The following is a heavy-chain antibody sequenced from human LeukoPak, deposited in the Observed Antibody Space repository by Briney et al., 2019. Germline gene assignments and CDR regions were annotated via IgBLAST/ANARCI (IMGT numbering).Heavy chain of an antibody. CDR2: IKQDGSEK. CDR1: GFTFSSYW. CDR3: ARDHKETYYYYGMDV. V-gene: IGHV3-7*01. Sequence: GGSLRLSCAASGFTFSSYWMSWVRQAPGKGLEWVANIKQDGSEKYYVDSVKGRFSISRDNAKNSLYLQMNSLRAEDTAVYYCARDHKETYYYYGMDVWGQGTTVTVSS. J-gene: IGHJ6*02.